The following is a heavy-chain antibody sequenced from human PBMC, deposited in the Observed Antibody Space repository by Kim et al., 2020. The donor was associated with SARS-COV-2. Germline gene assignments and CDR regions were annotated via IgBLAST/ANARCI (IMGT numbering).Heavy chain of an antibody. CDR2: IDCGNGNT. D-gene: IGHD3-16*01. J-gene: IGHJ4*02. CDR3: LGGFYFDY. Sequence: ASVKVSCKTSGHFFTRDSIHWVRQAPGQGLEWMGGIDCGNGNTIYSQKFQGRVTFTTDTSASTAYMELSFLRSEDSAAYYCLGGFYFDYWAQGTLVTVSS. CDR1: GHFFTRDS. V-gene: IGHV1-3*01.